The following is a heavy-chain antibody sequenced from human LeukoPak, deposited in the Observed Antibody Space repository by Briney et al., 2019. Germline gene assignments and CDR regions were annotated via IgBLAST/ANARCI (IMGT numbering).Heavy chain of an antibody. J-gene: IGHJ4*02. D-gene: IGHD2-8*01. CDR1: GGSISSGGYY. Sequence: EPSQTLFLTCTVSGGSISSGGYYWSWIRQHPGKGLEWIGYIYYSGSTYYNPSLKSRVTISVDTSKNQFSLKLSSVTAADTAVYYCARARLGYCTNGVCYGLDYWGQGTLVTVSS. CDR3: ARARLGYCTNGVCYGLDY. CDR2: IYYSGST. V-gene: IGHV4-31*03.